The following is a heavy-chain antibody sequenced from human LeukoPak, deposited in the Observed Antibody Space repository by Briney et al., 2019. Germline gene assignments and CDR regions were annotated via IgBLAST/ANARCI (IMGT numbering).Heavy chain of an antibody. Sequence: KPGGSLRVSCAASGFTFSDYSMNWVRQAPGKGLEWVSSISSSSSYMKYAESVRGRFTISRDNAKNSLYLHMSSLRAEDTAVYYCARESSGWYRGYYFDYWGQGTLVTVSS. D-gene: IGHD6-19*01. J-gene: IGHJ4*02. CDR3: ARESSGWYRGYYFDY. CDR1: GFTFSDYS. V-gene: IGHV3-21*01. CDR2: ISSSSSYM.